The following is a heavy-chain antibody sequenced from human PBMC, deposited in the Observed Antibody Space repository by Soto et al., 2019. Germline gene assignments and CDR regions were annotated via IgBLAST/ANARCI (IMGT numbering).Heavy chain of an antibody. D-gene: IGHD3-22*01. CDR2: IRRYTSVT. Sequence: VQLVESGGILVQPGGSLRLSCAASGFTLSISSMNWVRQAPGKGLEWVSYIRRYTSVTSYADSVKGRFTISRDNAKNSLYLQMNSLRAEDTAVYACGRVADSAYYTVEYWGPGTLVTVSS. V-gene: IGHV3-48*01. J-gene: IGHJ4*02. CDR3: GRVADSAYYTVEY. CDR1: GFTLSISS.